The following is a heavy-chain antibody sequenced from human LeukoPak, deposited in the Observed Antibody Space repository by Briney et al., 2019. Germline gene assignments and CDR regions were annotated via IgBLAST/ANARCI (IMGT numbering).Heavy chain of an antibody. J-gene: IGHJ4*02. D-gene: IGHD2-15*01. CDR3: AKGATAVVVVAATFDY. Sequence: PGGSLRLSCAASGFTFSSYSMNWVRQAPGKGLEWVSAISGSGGSTYYADSVKGRFTISRDNSKNTLYLQMNSLRAEDTAVYYCAKGATAVVVVAATFDYWGQGTLVTVSS. CDR2: ISGSGGST. V-gene: IGHV3-23*01. CDR1: GFTFSSYS.